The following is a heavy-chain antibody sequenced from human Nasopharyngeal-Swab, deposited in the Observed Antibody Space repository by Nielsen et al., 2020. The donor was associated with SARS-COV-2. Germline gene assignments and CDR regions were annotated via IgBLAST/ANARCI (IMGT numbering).Heavy chain of an antibody. CDR2: ISSSSSTI. CDR3: AKDRGSGWYRLAS. J-gene: IGHJ5*02. CDR1: GFTFSSYS. Sequence: GESLKISCAASGFTFSSYSMNWVRQAPGKGLEWVSYISSSSSTIYYADSVKGRFTISRDNAKNSLYLQMNSLRAEDTAVYYCAKDRGSGWYRLASWGLGTLVTVSS. D-gene: IGHD6-19*01. V-gene: IGHV3-48*04.